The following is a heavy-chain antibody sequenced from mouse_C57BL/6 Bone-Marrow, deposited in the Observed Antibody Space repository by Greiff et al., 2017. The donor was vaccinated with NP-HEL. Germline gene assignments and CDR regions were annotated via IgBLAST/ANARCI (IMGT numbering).Heavy chain of an antibody. Sequence: VKLQESGAELARPGASVKLSCKASGYTFTSYGISWVKQRTGQGLEWIGEIYPRSGNTYYNEKFKGKATLTADKSSSTAYMELRSLTSEDSAVYFCARAPGYYAMDYWGQGTSVTVSS. J-gene: IGHJ4*01. CDR2: IYPRSGNT. CDR1: GYTFTSYG. V-gene: IGHV1-81*01. CDR3: ARAPGYYAMDY.